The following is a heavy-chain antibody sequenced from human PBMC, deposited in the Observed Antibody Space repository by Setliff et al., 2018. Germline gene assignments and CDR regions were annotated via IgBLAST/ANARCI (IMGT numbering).Heavy chain of an antibody. D-gene: IGHD2-2*01. CDR2: IWHDGGNK. CDR1: GFTFSNYR. J-gene: IGHJ4*02. CDR3: VGDYQLLF. V-gene: IGHV3-33*08. Sequence: GGSLRLSCAASGFTFSNYRMHWVRQAPGKGLEWVAVIWHDGGNKYHADSVKGRFTISRDSAKNTLFLQMNSLRVEDTAVYYCVGDYQLLFWGQGTLVTVSS.